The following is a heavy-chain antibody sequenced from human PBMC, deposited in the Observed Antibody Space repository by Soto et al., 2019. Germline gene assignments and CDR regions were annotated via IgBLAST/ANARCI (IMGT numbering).Heavy chain of an antibody. V-gene: IGHV5-51*01. J-gene: IGHJ6*02. D-gene: IGHD1-1*01. Sequence: PGESLKISCKGSGYSFINYWIGWVRQMPGKGLEWMGIIYLGDSDTRYNPSLQGHVSISADTSTNTAYLHWSSLKASDTAVYYCARRLSGPKEEYNAYYFYGLDVWGQGTTVTVSS. CDR2: IYLGDSDT. CDR1: GYSFINYW. CDR3: ARRLSGPKEEYNAYYFYGLDV.